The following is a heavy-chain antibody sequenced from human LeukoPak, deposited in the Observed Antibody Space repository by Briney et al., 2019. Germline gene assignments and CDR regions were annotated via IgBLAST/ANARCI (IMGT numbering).Heavy chain of an antibody. CDR1: GFTFSSHA. CDR3: ARDFWDDFEYFDL. J-gene: IGHJ2*01. V-gene: IGHV3-23*01. D-gene: IGHD3-3*01. Sequence: GGSLRLSCAASGFTFSSHAMSWVRQAPGKGLEWVSAINGSGSSTYYADSVKGRVSISRDNSKITLYLQMNSLRVEDTALYYCARDFWDDFEYFDLWGRGTLVTVSS. CDR2: INGSGSST.